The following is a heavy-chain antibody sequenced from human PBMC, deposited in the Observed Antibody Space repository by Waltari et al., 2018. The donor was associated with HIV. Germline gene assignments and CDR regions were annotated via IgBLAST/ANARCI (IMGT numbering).Heavy chain of an antibody. CDR3: AKDRHGVTIYGMDV. Sequence: QVQLVESGGGVVKPGRSLRLSWAASGFTFSSYGMHWVRQAPGKGLEWVVVISYDGSNKYYADSVKGRFTISRDNSKNTLYLQMNSLRAEDTAVYYCAKDRHGVTIYGMDVWGQGTTVTVSS. V-gene: IGHV3-30*18. J-gene: IGHJ6*02. CDR1: GFTFSSYG. D-gene: IGHD4-17*01. CDR2: ISYDGSNK.